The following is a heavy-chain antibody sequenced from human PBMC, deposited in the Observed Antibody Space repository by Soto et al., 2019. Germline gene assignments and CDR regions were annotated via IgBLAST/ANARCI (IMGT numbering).Heavy chain of an antibody. CDR1: GFTFSSYG. Sequence: EMQLLESGGGLVQPGGSLRLSCAVSGFTFSSYGMTWVHQAPGKGLEWISFSSATGSGTYYADSVKGRFTISRDNSKNTLYLQMTSLRADDTAVYYCAKDRRAGGNYGFYSDFWGQGALVIVSS. CDR3: AKDRRAGGNYGFYSDF. J-gene: IGHJ4*02. CDR2: SSATGSGT. D-gene: IGHD1-7*01. V-gene: IGHV3-23*01.